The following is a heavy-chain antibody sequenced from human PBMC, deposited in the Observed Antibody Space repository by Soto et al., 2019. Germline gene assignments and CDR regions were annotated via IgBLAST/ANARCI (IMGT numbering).Heavy chain of an antibody. CDR3: ARHGGEGIVITLGEVIPRVAFDS. D-gene: IGHD3-16*01. Sequence: QVHLQESGPGLVRPSETLSLTCTVSGYSLSGNTFYWGWIRQPPGKGLEWIGNIDFSGRTSYNPSLRSRVTISADASKKQFSLKLTSVTAADTAIYYCARHGGEGIVITLGEVIPRVAFDSWGQGTVVTVSS. V-gene: IGHV4-39*01. J-gene: IGHJ4*02. CDR1: GYSLSGNTFY. CDR2: IDFSGRT.